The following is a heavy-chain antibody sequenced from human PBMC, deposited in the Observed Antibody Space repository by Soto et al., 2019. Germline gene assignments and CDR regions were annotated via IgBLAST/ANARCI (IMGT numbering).Heavy chain of an antibody. CDR3: GPMPIVVGPAPMQV. D-gene: IGHD2-21*01. Sequence: PSDTVYRTCTVSGGSTSSGDYYWSWIRQPPWECLEWIGYIYYSGSTSYNASLKSRSSISADPSNNQFSLKLHSLTAADTTVYLCGPMPIVVGPAPMQVWGPGTWVNVSS. CDR2: IYYSGST. V-gene: IGHV4-30-4*02. J-gene: IGHJ6*02. CDR1: GGSTSSGDYY.